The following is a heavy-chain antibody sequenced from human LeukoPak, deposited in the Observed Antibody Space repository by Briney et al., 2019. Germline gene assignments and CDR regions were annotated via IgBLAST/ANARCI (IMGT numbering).Heavy chain of an antibody. J-gene: IGHJ6*03. CDR1: GFTFSSYW. Sequence: GGSLRLSCAASGFTFSSYWMSWVRQAPGKGLEWGANIKQDGSEKYYVDSVKGRFTISRDNAKISLYLQMNSLRAEDTAVYYCARGVVWWELLHYYMDVWGKGTTVTISS. CDR3: ARGVVWWELLHYYMDV. CDR2: IKQDGSEK. V-gene: IGHV3-7*01. D-gene: IGHD1-26*01.